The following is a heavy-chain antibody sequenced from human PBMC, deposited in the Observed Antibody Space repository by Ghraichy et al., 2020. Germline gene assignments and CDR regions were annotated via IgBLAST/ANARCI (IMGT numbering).Heavy chain of an antibody. CDR2: IIPIFGIA. CDR3: ARDLGDSTYYYVSSGYFY. Sequence: SVKVSCKASGGTFSSYAISWVRQAPGQGLEWIGGIIPIFGIANYAQKFQGRVTITADKSTSTAYMELSSLRSEDTAVYYCARDLGDSTYYYVSSGYFYWGQGTLVNGSS. J-gene: IGHJ4*02. D-gene: IGHD3-22*01. CDR1: GGTFSSYA. V-gene: IGHV1-69*10.